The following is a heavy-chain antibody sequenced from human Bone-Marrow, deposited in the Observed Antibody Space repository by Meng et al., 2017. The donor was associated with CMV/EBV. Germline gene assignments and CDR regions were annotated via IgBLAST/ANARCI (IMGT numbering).Heavy chain of an antibody. Sequence: AASGFNFDDYPMHWVRQAPGKGLEWVSLISWDGGSTYYADSVKGRFTISRDNSKNSLYLQMNSLRTEDTALYYCAKGSGYYGNYFDYWGQGTLVTVSS. CDR2: ISWDGGST. V-gene: IGHV3-43*01. D-gene: IGHD3-22*01. CDR1: GFNFDDYP. J-gene: IGHJ4*02. CDR3: AKGSGYYGNYFDY.